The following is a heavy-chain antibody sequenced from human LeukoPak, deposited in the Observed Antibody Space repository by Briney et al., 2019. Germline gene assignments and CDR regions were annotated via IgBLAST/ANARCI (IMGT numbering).Heavy chain of an antibody. J-gene: IGHJ4*02. V-gene: IGHV1-69*05. Sequence: ASVKVSCKASGGTFSSYAISWVRQAPGQGLEWMGGIIPIFGTANYAQKFQGRVTITTDESTSTAYMELSSLRSDDTAVYYCARSQYQLPWSYWGQGTLVTVSS. CDR1: GGTFSSYA. CDR3: ARSQYQLPWSY. CDR2: IIPIFGTA. D-gene: IGHD2-2*01.